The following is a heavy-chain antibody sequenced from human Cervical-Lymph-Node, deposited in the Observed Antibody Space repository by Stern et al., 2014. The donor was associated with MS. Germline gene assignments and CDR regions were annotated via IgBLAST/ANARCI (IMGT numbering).Heavy chain of an antibody. J-gene: IGHJ4*02. CDR1: GFNFGDYA. V-gene: IGHV3-9*01. Sequence: VQLVESGGALVQPGRPLRLSCAGSGFNFGDYAMHWVRRAPGKGLEWVSSISDTSGAICYAPSVEGRFTISRDNAASSLYLDMKSLRADDTAFYYCARAPPALSGQYYGGFDFWGQGTLVTVSS. CDR3: ARAPPALSGQYYGGFDF. D-gene: IGHD3-10*01. CDR2: ISDTSGAI.